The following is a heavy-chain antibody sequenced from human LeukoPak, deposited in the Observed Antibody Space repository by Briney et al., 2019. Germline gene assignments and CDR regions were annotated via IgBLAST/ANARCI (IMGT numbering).Heavy chain of an antibody. CDR2: IYTSGNT. CDR1: GFTFSDYY. J-gene: IGHJ4*02. D-gene: IGHD3-10*01. CDR3: AGSRGLWFGESPDYFEY. Sequence: SGGSLRLSCAASGFTFSDYYMSWIRQAPGKGLEWIGRIYTSGNTNYNPSLKSRITISVDTSKNQFSLKLRSVTAADTAVYYCAGSRGLWFGESPDYFEYWGQGTLVTVSS. V-gene: IGHV4-4*08.